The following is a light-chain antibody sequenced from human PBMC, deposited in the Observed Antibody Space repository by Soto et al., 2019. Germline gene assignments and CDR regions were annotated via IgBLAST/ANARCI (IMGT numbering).Light chain of an antibody. Sequence: DIQMTQSPSTVSASVGDTVTITCRASQSISTWLAWYQQKPGKAPKVLIYKASTLESGVSPRFRGSGSVTEFTRTISDLQPEDFATYYCQQCDNCPLTFGGGTKVEIK. CDR3: QQCDNCPLT. CDR1: QSISTW. J-gene: IGKJ4*01. V-gene: IGKV1-5*03. CDR2: KAS.